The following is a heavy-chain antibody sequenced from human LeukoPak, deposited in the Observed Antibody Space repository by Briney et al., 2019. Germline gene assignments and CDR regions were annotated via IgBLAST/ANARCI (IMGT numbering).Heavy chain of an antibody. CDR1: GYTFTSYG. D-gene: IGHD2-15*01. Sequence: ASVKVSCKASGYTFTSYGISWVRQAPGQGLEWMGWISAYNGNTNYAQKLQGRVTMTTDTSTSTAYMELRSLRSDDTAVHYCARAVPKDLGYCSGGSCYSDFDWFDPWGQGTLVTVSS. J-gene: IGHJ5*02. CDR2: ISAYNGNT. V-gene: IGHV1-18*01. CDR3: ARAVPKDLGYCSGGSCYSDFDWFDP.